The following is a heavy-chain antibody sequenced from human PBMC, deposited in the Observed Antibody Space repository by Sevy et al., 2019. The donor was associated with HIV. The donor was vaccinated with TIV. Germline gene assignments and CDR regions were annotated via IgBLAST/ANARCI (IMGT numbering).Heavy chain of an antibody. CDR2: ISGSRQSS. Sequence: GGSPRLSCAASGFTFTSYAMYWVRQAPGKGLEWVAAISGSRQSSFYADSVKGRFTVSRDRSKNTLFLQMDSLRVEDTALYYCAKDRIDSSFYGNNWFDFWGQGTPVTVSS. CDR1: GFTFTSYA. V-gene: IGHV3-23*01. CDR3: AKDRIDSSFYGNNWFDF. J-gene: IGHJ5*01. D-gene: IGHD3-22*01.